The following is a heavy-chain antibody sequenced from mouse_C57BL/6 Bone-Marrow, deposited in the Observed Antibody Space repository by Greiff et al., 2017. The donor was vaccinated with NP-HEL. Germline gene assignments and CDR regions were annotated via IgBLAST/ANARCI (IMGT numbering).Heavy chain of an antibody. CDR2: IDPSDSET. Sequence: QVQLQQPGAELVRPGSSVKLSCKASGYTFTSYWMHWVKQRPIQGLEWIGNIDPSDSETHYNQKFKDKATLTVDKSSSTAYMQLSSLTSEDSAVYYCARGDYSNWYAMDYWGQGTSVTVSS. J-gene: IGHJ4*01. D-gene: IGHD2-5*01. CDR1: GYTFTSYW. CDR3: ARGDYSNWYAMDY. V-gene: IGHV1-52*01.